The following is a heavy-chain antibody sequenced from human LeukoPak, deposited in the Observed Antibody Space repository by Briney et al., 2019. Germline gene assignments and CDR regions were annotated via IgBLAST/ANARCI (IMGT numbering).Heavy chain of an antibody. CDR1: GYTFTGYY. CDR3: ARAYGDYYYYGMDV. CDR2: INPNSGGT. D-gene: IGHD4-17*01. V-gene: IGHV1-2*06. J-gene: IGHJ6*02. Sequence: GGSLRLSCAASGYTFTGYYMHWVRQAPGQGLEWMGRINPNSGGTNYAQKFQGRVTMTRDTSISTAYMELSRLRSDDTAVYYCARAYGDYYYYGMDVWGQGTTVTVSS.